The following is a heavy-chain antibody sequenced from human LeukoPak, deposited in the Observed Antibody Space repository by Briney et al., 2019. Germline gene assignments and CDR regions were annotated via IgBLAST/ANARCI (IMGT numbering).Heavy chain of an antibody. Sequence: GGSLRLSCAASGFTFSSYAMSWVRQAPGKGLEWVSAISGSGGSTYYADSVKGRFTISRDNSKNTLYLQKNSLRAEDTAVYYCAKSVVPAAIDPDAFDIWGQGTMVTVSS. CDR3: AKSVVPAAIDPDAFDI. D-gene: IGHD2-2*01. CDR2: ISGSGGST. CDR1: GFTFSSYA. V-gene: IGHV3-23*01. J-gene: IGHJ3*02.